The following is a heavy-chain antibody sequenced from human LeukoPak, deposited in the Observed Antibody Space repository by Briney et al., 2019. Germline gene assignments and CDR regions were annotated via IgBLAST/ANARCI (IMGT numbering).Heavy chain of an antibody. CDR2: ISDSGGRT. Sequence: GGSLRLSCAVSGITLSNYGMSWGRQAPGKGLEWVAGISDSGGRTNYADSVKGRFTISRDNPKNTLYLQMNSLRAEDTAVYFCPKRGVVIRVILVGFHKEAYYFDSWGQGALVTVSS. CDR3: PKRGVVIRVILVGFHKEAYYFDS. J-gene: IGHJ4*02. CDR1: GITLSNYG. V-gene: IGHV3-23*01. D-gene: IGHD3-22*01.